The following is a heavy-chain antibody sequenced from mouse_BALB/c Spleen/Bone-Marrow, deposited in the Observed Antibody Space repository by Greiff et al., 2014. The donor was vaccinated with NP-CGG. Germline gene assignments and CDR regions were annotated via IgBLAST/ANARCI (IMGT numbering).Heavy chain of an antibody. Sequence: LQQPGSELVRPGASVKLSCKASGYTFTSYWMHWVKQRPGQGLEWIGNFYPGSGSTNYDEKFKRKATLTVDTSSSTAYMQLSSLTSEDSAVYYCTRYRYGADYFDYWGQGTTLTVSS. CDR3: TRYRYGADYFDY. CDR1: GYTFTSYW. V-gene: IGHV1S22*01. CDR2: FYPGSGST. J-gene: IGHJ2*01. D-gene: IGHD2-14*01.